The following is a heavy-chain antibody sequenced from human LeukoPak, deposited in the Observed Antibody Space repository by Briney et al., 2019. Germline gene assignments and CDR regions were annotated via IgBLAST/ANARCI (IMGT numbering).Heavy chain of an antibody. J-gene: IGHJ4*02. CDR3: AKDRQFLEHLFDY. Sequence: GSLRLSCAAPGFTFSSFAMSWVRQAPGKGLEWVSGISGTGGTTYYADFVKGRFTISRDNSKNTLYLQMNSLRDEDTAVYYCAKDRQFLEHLFDYWGQGSLVAVSP. CDR2: ISGTGGTT. V-gene: IGHV3-23*01. D-gene: IGHD3-3*01. CDR1: GFTFSSFA.